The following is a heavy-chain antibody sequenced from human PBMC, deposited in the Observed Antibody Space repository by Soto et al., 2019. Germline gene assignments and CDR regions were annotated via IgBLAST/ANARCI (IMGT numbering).Heavy chain of an antibody. CDR3: ARSGIAAAGTGPTSYYYYHGMDV. J-gene: IGHJ6*02. CDR2: IYPGDSDT. V-gene: IGHV5-51*01. Sequence: PGESLKISCKGSGYSFTSYWIGWVRQMPGKGLEWMGIIYPGDSDTRYSPSFQGQVTISADKSISTAYLQWSSLKASDTAMYYCARSGIAAAGTGPTSYYYYHGMDVWGQGTTVTVSS. D-gene: IGHD6-13*01. CDR1: GYSFTSYW.